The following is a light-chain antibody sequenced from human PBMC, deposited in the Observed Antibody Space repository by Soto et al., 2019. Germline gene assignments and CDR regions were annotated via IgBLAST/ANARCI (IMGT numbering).Light chain of an antibody. Sequence: DIQMTQSPSSLSASVGDRVTITCRASQSISSYLNWYQQKPGKAPNLLIYDATSLQSGVPSRFSGSGSGTDFTLTISSLQPEDFAAYYCHQSYNTPWTFGQGTKVEVK. CDR3: HQSYNTPWT. V-gene: IGKV1-39*01. CDR2: DAT. J-gene: IGKJ1*01. CDR1: QSISSY.